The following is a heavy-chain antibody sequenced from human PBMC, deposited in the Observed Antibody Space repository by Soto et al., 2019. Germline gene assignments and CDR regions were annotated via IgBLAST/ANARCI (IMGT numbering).Heavy chain of an antibody. CDR1: GYTFTGYG. V-gene: IGHV1-18*01. J-gene: IGHJ4*02. CDR3: ARGGTAEADF. CDR2: ASPLSATT. Sequence: QAQLVQSGAEVKEPGVSVKVSCKASGYTFTGYGITWVRQAPGQGLGWMGWASPLSATTNYAPKFQGRVTMTTDTSTNMAYMELRSLRSDDTAVYYCARGGTAEADFWGQGTLVTVSS. D-gene: IGHD2-21*02.